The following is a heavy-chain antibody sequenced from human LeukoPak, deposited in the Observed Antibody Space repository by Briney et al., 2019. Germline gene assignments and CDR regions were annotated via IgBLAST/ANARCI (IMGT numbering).Heavy chain of an antibody. CDR1: GGTFSSYA. CDR2: IIPILGIA. J-gene: IGHJ4*02. CDR3: ARDPFGGSEGHY. V-gene: IGHV1-69*04. Sequence: ASVKVSCKASGGTFSSYAISWVRQAPGQGLEWMGRIIPILGIANYAQKFQGRVTMTRDTSTSTVYMELSSLRSEDTAVYYCARDPFGGSEGHYWGQGTLVTVSS. D-gene: IGHD3-16*01.